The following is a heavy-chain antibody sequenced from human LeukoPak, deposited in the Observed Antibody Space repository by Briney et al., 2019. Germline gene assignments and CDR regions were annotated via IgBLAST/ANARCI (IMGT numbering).Heavy chain of an antibody. J-gene: IGHJ3*01. CDR2: IYYSGST. CDR1: GGSISSYY. V-gene: IGHV4-59*01. D-gene: IGHD6-19*01. Sequence: SETLSLTCTVSGGSISSYYWSWIRQLPGQGLEWIGYIYYSGSTNYHPSHKSRVTISVYTSKNQFSLKLSSVTAADTAVYYCARVRGSSGWYFFGAFDVWGQGTMVTVSS. CDR3: ARVRGSSGWYFFGAFDV.